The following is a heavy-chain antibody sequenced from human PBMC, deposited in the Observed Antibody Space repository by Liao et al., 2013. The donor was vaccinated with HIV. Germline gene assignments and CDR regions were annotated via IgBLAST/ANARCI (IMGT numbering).Heavy chain of an antibody. CDR1: GGSISSGSYY. D-gene: IGHD3-16*02. CDR2: IYTSGST. J-gene: IGHJ4*02. CDR3: ARDNYVWGAYRYTLDY. V-gene: IGHV4-61*02. Sequence: QVQLQESGPGLVKPSQTLSLTCTVSGGSISSGSYYWNWIRQPAGKGLEWIGRIYTSGSTNYNPSLKSRVTISVDTSKNQFSLKLTSVTAADTAIYFCARDNYVWGAYRYTLDYWGQGILVIVSS.